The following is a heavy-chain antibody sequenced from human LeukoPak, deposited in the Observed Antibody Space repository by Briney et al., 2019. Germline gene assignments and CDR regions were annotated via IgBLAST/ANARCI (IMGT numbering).Heavy chain of an antibody. CDR1: GFTFSNSC. V-gene: IGHV3-7*05. D-gene: IGHD3-9*01. CDR2: IKKDGSDK. Sequence: GGSLRLSCVTSGFTFSNSCMSWVRQAPGKGLEWVASIKKDGSDKYFVDSVRGRFTISRDNAKKSLFLQMNSLRAEDTAVYYCAGSGYWGQGTLVTVSS. J-gene: IGHJ4*02. CDR3: AGSGY.